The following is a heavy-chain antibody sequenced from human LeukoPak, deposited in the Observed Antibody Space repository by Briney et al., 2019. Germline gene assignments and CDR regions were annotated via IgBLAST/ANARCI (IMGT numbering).Heavy chain of an antibody. CDR1: GFTFSSYE. J-gene: IGHJ6*03. CDR2: IGSSDSTT. D-gene: IGHD2-2*01. V-gene: IGHV3-48*03. CDR3: AKTGAAYCSSTSCSRKNYYYYMDV. Sequence: GGSLRLSCVASGFTFSSYEMNWVRQAPGKGLEWLSYIGSSDSTTHYADSVKGRFTISRDNSKNTLYLQMNSLRAEDTAVYYCAKTGAAYCSSTSCSRKNYYYYMDVWGKGTTVTVSS.